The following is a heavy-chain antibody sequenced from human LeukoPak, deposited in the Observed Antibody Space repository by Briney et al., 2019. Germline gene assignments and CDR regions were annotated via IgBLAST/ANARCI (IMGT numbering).Heavy chain of an antibody. Sequence: SETLSLTCAVYGGSFSGYYWSWIRQPPGKGLEWIGEINHSGSTNYNPSLKSRVTISVDTSKNQFSLKLSSVTAADTAVYYCARGSGATTPRRYYYYMDVWGIGTTVTVSS. J-gene: IGHJ6*03. D-gene: IGHD5-12*01. CDR3: ARGSGATTPRRYYYYMDV. V-gene: IGHV4-34*01. CDR1: GGSFSGYY. CDR2: INHSGST.